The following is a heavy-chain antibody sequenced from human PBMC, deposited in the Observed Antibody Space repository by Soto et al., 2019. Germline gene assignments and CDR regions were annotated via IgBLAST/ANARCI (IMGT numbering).Heavy chain of an antibody. CDR2: IYWDDDK. Sequence: QITLKESGPTLVRPSQTLTLTCTFSGFSLSTSGVGVGWIRQPPGKALEWLALIYWDDDKRYRPSLKSRLTTXKXTXXNQVVLTLTNVDPVDTATYYCAHRAATTDSYYFDYWGQGTLITVSS. J-gene: IGHJ4*02. D-gene: IGHD1-1*01. CDR1: GFSLSTSGVG. V-gene: IGHV2-5*02. CDR3: AHRAATTDSYYFDY.